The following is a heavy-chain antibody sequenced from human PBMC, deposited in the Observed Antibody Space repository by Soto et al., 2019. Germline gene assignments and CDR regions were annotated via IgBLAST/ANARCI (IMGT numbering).Heavy chain of an antibody. CDR2: IHSSGGT. V-gene: IGHV4-39*02. J-gene: IGHJ4*02. CDR1: LGSVHTADYF. CDR3: ASVVVGATRQSGSDH. Sequence: QLQESGPGLVKPSETLSLTCTVSLGSVHTADYFWAWIRQPPGKGLEFIGSIHSSGGTFYSPSLKSRVSISIDKSKNHFSLRLTAVTAGDTAVYFCASVVVGATRQSGSDHWGQLTLVTVS. D-gene: IGHD2-15*01.